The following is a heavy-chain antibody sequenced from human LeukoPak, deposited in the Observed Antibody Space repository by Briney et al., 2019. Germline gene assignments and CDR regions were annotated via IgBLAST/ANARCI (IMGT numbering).Heavy chain of an antibody. Sequence: SQTLSLTCAISGDSVSSNSVTWNWIRQSPSRGLEWLGRTYYRSTWYNDYAVSVRGRITVNPDTSKNQFSLRLNSVTPEDTAVYYCARRLTQYDCFDPWGQGILVTVSS. V-gene: IGHV6-1*01. CDR3: ARRLTQYDCFDP. D-gene: IGHD2-2*01. J-gene: IGHJ5*02. CDR2: TYYRSTWYN. CDR1: GDSVSSNSVT.